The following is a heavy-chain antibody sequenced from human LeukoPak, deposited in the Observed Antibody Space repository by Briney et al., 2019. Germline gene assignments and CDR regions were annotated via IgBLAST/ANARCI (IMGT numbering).Heavy chain of an antibody. J-gene: IGHJ4*02. Sequence: GASVTVSCKASGDTFTSDDIKWGRQAPGQGVEGRGWMNANSGNTVYAQTFKGRVTITRTTSLSTAYMELSSLRSEDTAVYYCATRRSGYDSSVNYWGQGTLVTVSS. CDR2: MNANSGNT. CDR1: GDTFTSDD. D-gene: IGHD5-12*01. CDR3: ATRRSGYDSSVNY. V-gene: IGHV1-8*01.